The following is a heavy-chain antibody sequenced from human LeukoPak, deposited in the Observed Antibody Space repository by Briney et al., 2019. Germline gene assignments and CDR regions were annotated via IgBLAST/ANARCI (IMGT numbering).Heavy chain of an antibody. J-gene: IGHJ4*02. CDR2: ISYDGSNK. CDR3: ARDATVGSAYFDL. D-gene: IGHD2-15*01. V-gene: IGHV3-30*03. CDR1: GFTSSSYG. Sequence: PGRSLRLSCAASGFTSSSYGMHWVRQAPGKGLEWVAVISYDGSNKYYADSVKGRFTISRDNSKNMLYLEMHSLRPDDTALYYCARDATVGSAYFDLWGQGALVTVSS.